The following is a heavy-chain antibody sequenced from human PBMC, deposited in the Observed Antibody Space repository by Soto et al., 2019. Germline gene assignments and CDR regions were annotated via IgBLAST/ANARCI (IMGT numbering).Heavy chain of an antibody. J-gene: IGHJ6*03. D-gene: IGHD6-13*01. CDR1: GYTFTSYG. CDR2: ISAYNGNT. Sequence: QVQLVQSGAEVKKPGASVKVSCKASGYTFTSYGISWVRQAPGQGLEWMGWISAYNGNTNYAQKLQDRVTMTTDTSKSTAYMELRSLRSDGTAVYYGARVGEGKSGIAAPIEHYYYLDVWGKGTTVTVSS. V-gene: IGHV1-18*01. CDR3: ARVGEGKSGIAAPIEHYYYLDV.